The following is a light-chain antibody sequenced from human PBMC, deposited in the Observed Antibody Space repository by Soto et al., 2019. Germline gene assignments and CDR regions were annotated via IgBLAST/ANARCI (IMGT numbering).Light chain of an antibody. CDR1: QSVLHSSNNKNY. V-gene: IGKV4-1*01. CDR2: WAS. J-gene: IGKJ3*01. Sequence: DIVMTQSPDSLAVSLGERATINCKSSQSVLHSSNNKNYLAWYQQKPGQPPKLLIYWASTRESGVPARFSGSGSGTDFTLTISSLQAEDVAVYYCQHYYSTPFTFGPGTKVDIK. CDR3: QHYYSTPFT.